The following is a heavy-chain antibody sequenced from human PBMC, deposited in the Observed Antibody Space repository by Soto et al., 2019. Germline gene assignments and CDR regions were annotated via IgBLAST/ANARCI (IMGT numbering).Heavy chain of an antibody. J-gene: IGHJ4*02. Sequence: QVQLVESGGGVVQPGRSLRLSCAASGFTFSSFTMHWVRQAPGKGLEWVALISYDAGNNKYYADSVKGRFSISRDNSRNTLYLQLNSLRAEDTAVYYCARSIAVAGTPDVEYWGQGTLVTVSS. CDR3: ARSIAVAGTPDVEY. CDR1: GFTFSSFT. V-gene: IGHV3-30-3*01. CDR2: ISYDAGNNK. D-gene: IGHD6-19*01.